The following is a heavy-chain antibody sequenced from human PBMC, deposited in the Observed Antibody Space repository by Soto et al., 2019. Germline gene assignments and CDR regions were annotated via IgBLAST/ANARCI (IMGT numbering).Heavy chain of an antibody. D-gene: IGHD5-18*01. Sequence: EVQLVQSGAEVKKPGESLKISCKGSGYSFPTYWIGWVRQMPGKGLEWMGIIYPGNSETRYSPSFQGQVTVSTDKSISTAYLQWSSLKASDTAMYYCARSPRYQDSYGSAFDFWGQGTLVTVSS. CDR3: ARSPRYQDSYGSAFDF. V-gene: IGHV5-51*01. CDR1: GYSFPTYW. CDR2: IYPGNSET. J-gene: IGHJ4*02.